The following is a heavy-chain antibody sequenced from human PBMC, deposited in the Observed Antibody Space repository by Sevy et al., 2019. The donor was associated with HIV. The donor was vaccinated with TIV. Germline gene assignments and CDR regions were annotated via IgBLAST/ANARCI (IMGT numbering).Heavy chain of an antibody. CDR2: ISGSGGST. V-gene: IGHV3-23*01. Sequence: GGSLRLSCAASGFTFSSYAMSWVRQAPGKGLEWVSAISGSGGSTYYADSVKGRFTISRDNSKNTLYLQMNSLRAEDTAVYYCAKETYYYDSSGYYLFDYWCQGTLVTVSS. CDR1: GFTFSSYA. CDR3: AKETYYYDSSGYYLFDY. D-gene: IGHD3-22*01. J-gene: IGHJ4*02.